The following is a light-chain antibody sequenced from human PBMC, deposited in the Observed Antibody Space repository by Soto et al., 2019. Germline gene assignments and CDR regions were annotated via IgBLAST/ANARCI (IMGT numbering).Light chain of an antibody. V-gene: IGLV2-14*03. CDR2: DVS. CDR3: SSYTSSGTYV. Sequence: QSVLTQPASVSGSPGQSIAISCTGTSSDVGGYNYVSWYQQHPGKAPKLMISDVSSRPSGVSDRFSGSKSGNTASLTISGLQAEDEADYYCSSYTSSGTYVFGTGTKLTVL. CDR1: SSDVGGYNY. J-gene: IGLJ1*01.